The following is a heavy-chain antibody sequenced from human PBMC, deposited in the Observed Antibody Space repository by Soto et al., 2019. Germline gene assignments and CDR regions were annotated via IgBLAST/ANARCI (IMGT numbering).Heavy chain of an antibody. CDR1: GDSFNDYY. Sequence: QVQLVQSGAEVRKPGASVTVSCRSSGDSFNDYYIHWVRQAPGQGFEWMGWINPNGGVTKNAQKFQGWGSMTRDTSIRTVYMQLSRLRSDDTAVYYCARESGGATATLDYYYFYMDVWGTGTTVTVSS. J-gene: IGHJ6*03. CDR3: ARESGGATATLDYYYFYMDV. D-gene: IGHD5-12*01. V-gene: IGHV1-2*04. CDR2: INPNGGVT.